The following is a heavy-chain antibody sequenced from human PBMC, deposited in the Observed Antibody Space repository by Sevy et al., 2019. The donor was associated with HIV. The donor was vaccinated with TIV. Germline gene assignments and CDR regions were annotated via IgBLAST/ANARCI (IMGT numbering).Heavy chain of an antibody. D-gene: IGHD2-8*01. CDR1: GFIFSKYS. J-gene: IGHJ4*02. CDR3: AREGCTKPHDY. V-gene: IGHV3-23*01. CDR2: LSFGCGEI. Sequence: GGSLRLSCAASGFIFSKYSMSWVRQPPGKGLEWVSTLSFGCGEINYADSVKGRFTISNSKSSVYLQMNNLRPEDTAVYYCAREGCTKPHDYWGQGTLVTVSS.